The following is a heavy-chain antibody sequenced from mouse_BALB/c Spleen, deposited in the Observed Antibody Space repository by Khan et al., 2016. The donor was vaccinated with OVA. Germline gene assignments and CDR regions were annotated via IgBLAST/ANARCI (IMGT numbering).Heavy chain of an antibody. J-gene: IGHJ4*01. CDR1: GYTFPEYT. Sequence: VQLKQSGPELVKPGASVKISCKTSGYTFPEYTVHWVKQSLGKSLDWIGVINPKNGGTAYNQKFKGKATLTVGKSSSTAYMEFRSLTSEDSAVYYCARDAGRYWGQGTSVTVAS. V-gene: IGHV1-18*01. CDR3: ARDAGRY. CDR2: INPKNGGT. D-gene: IGHD3-3*01.